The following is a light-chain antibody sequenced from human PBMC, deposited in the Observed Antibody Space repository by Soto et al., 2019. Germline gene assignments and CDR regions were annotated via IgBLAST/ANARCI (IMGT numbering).Light chain of an antibody. CDR3: QQYYDWPLT. Sequence: DIVVTQSPASLSVSLGVRASRCCRASQSVSSNLAWYQQKPGQAPRLLIYGASTRATGIPARFSGSGSGTDFTLTISSLQSEDFAVYYCQQYYDWPLTFGQGTKV. CDR2: GAS. V-gene: IGKV3-15*01. CDR1: QSVSSN. J-gene: IGKJ1*01.